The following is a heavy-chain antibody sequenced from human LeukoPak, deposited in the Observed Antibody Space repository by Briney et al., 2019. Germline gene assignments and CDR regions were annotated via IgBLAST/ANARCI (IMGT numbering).Heavy chain of an antibody. CDR3: VRDRIWFDP. CDR2: IDSDGSTT. CDR1: GFTFNNYW. J-gene: IGHJ5*02. Sequence: QSGGSLRLSCAASGFTFNNYWMHWVRQAPGKGLVWVSRIDSDGSTTSYADSVKGRFTVSRDNAKNTVFLQMNSLRAEDTAVYYCVRDRIWFDPWGQGTLVTVSS. V-gene: IGHV3-74*01.